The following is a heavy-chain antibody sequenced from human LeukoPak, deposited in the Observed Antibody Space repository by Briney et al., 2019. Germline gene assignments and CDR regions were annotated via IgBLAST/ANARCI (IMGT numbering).Heavy chain of an antibody. CDR3: ARGSTYYYDSSGYYFDY. V-gene: IGHV4-34*01. Sequence: NHSGSTNYNPSLKSRVTISVDTSKNQFSLKLSSVTAADTAVYYCARGSTYYYDSSGYYFDYWGQGTLVTVSS. D-gene: IGHD3-22*01. CDR2: NHSGST. J-gene: IGHJ4*02.